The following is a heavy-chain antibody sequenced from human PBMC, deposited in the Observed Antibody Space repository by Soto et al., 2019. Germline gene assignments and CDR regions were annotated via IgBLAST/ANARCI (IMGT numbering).Heavy chain of an antibody. Sequence: QVQLVQSGAEVKKPGASVEVSCKAPGYTFTNYDIHWVRQAPGQGLEWMGWMNPYSGNTGYAQNFQGRVSMTRKTSINTAYMELSSLRSEDTAMYYCARVSTVRRGSGSDYWGQGTLVTVSS. D-gene: IGHD1-26*01. CDR3: ARVSTVRRGSGSDY. CDR2: MNPYSGNT. V-gene: IGHV1-8*01. J-gene: IGHJ4*02. CDR1: GYTFTNYD.